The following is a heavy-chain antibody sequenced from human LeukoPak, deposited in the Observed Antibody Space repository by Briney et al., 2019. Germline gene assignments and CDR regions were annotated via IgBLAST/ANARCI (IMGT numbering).Heavy chain of an antibody. J-gene: IGHJ4*02. V-gene: IGHV4-34*01. Sequence: PSETLSLTCAVYGGSFSDSYWSWIRQPPGEGLEWVWEISHSGDTNYNPSLKSRVTISVDTSKSQFSLKLSSVTAADTAVYYCARQEGYFDTSGFFHYWGQGTLVTVSS. D-gene: IGHD3-22*01. CDR3: ARQEGYFDTSGFFHY. CDR2: ISHSGDT. CDR1: GGSFSDSY.